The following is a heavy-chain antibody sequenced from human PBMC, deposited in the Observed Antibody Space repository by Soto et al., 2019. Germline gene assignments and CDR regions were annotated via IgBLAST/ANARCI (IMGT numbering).Heavy chain of an antibody. CDR3: ARPRDGYNLNWFDP. D-gene: IGHD5-12*01. J-gene: IGHJ5*02. Sequence: SETLSLTCTVSGGSISSYSWSWIRQPPGKGLEGIGYIHYSGRTNYNPSLKSRATISVDTSKNQFSLKLSSVTAADTAVYYCARPRDGYNLNWFDPWGQGTLVTVSS. CDR1: GGSISSYS. V-gene: IGHV4-59*01. CDR2: IHYSGRT.